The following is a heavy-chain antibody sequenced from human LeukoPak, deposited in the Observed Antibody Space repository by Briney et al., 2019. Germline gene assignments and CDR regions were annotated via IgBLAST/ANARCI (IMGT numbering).Heavy chain of an antibody. Sequence: ASVKVSCKASGGTFSSYAISWVRQAPGQGLEWMGGIIPIFGTANYAQKFQGRVTITADKSTSTAYMELSSLRSEDTAVYYCARDPTSKYGDYEPGYNWFDPWGQGTLVTVSS. CDR2: IIPIFGTA. CDR3: ARDPTSKYGDYEPGYNWFDP. J-gene: IGHJ5*02. CDR1: GGTFSSYA. D-gene: IGHD4-17*01. V-gene: IGHV1-69*06.